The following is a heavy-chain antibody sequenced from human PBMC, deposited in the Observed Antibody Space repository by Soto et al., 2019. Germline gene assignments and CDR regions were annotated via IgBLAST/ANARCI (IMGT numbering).Heavy chain of an antibody. Sequence: GGSLRLSCAASGFTFSSYGMHWVRQAPGKGLEWVGRIKSKGHGGTTDFAAPVRGRFAISRDDSRNLVYMQMNSLNTEDTAVYYCTTDSYTSVIVVRFDYWGHGTLVTVSS. D-gene: IGHD3-22*01. V-gene: IGHV3-15*05. CDR1: GFTFSSYG. J-gene: IGHJ4*01. CDR2: IKSKGHGGTT. CDR3: TTDSYTSVIVVRFDY.